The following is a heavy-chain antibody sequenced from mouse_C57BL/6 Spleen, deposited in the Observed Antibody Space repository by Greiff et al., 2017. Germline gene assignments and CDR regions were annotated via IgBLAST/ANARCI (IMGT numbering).Heavy chain of an antibody. CDR2: ISSGGSYT. D-gene: IGHD1-1*01. CDR3: ARRLLRYYFDY. V-gene: IGHV5-6*02. J-gene: IGHJ2*01. Sequence: EVKLVESGGDLVKPGGSLKLSCAASGFTFSSYGMSWVRQTPDKRLEWVATISSGGSYTYYPDSVKGRFTISRDNAKNTLYLQMSSLTSEDTAMYYCARRLLRYYFDYWGQGTTLTVSS. CDR1: GFTFSSYG.